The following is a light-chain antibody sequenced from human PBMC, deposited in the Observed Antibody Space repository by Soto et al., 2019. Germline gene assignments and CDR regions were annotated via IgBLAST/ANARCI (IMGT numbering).Light chain of an antibody. CDR1: QTGDSRY. Sequence: ELTQSPRTLSLSPGAIPTLSCSASQTGDSRYLAWYQQKRGQAPRLLIYAASSRATGVPDRFSGSGSGTDFTLTIRRLEPEDFAVYYCQQYDSTVWTFGQGTKVDIK. CDR2: AAS. V-gene: IGKV3-20*01. CDR3: QQYDSTVWT. J-gene: IGKJ1*01.